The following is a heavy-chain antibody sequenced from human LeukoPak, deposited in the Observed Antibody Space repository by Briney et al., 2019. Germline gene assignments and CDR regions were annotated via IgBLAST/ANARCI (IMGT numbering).Heavy chain of an antibody. CDR1: GGSISTYY. D-gene: IGHD6-19*01. CDR2: IYYSGST. J-gene: IGHJ4*02. CDR3: ARVFSGWPFDY. Sequence: SETLSLTCTVSGGSISTYYWSWIRQPPGKGLEWIAYIYYSGSTNYNPSLKSRVTISVDTSKNQFSLKLSSVTAADTAVYYCARVFSGWPFDYWGQGTLVIVSS. V-gene: IGHV4-59*08.